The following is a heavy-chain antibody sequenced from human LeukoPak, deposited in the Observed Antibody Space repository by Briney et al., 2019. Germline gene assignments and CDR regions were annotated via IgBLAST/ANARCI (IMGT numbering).Heavy chain of an antibody. CDR2: LSNTENS. CDR3: ARAIGVVDCGTQTCYPYHFDK. Sequence: GGSLRLSCAASGFSVRGSFMTWVRQAPGKGLEWVSLLSNTENSFYADSVKGRFTLSRDISNNTLYLHMHRLRGEDTAVYFCARAIGVVDCGTQTCYPYHFDKWGRGTLVTVSS. D-gene: IGHD2-21*01. V-gene: IGHV3-66*01. CDR1: GFSVRGSF. J-gene: IGHJ4*02.